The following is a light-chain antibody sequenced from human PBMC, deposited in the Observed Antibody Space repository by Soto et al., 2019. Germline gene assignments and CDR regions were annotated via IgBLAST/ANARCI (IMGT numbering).Light chain of an antibody. Sequence: EVVLTQSPDTLSLSPGETATLSCRASQSVDRCVAWYQQKLGQAPKLLIYDAYTLATGVGARFTGSGSATEFSLTITSLEPEDFAVYYCQQRCKWPSTFGPGTKVEMK. CDR1: QSVDRC. CDR2: DAY. CDR3: QQRCKWPST. V-gene: IGKV3-11*01. J-gene: IGKJ2*02.